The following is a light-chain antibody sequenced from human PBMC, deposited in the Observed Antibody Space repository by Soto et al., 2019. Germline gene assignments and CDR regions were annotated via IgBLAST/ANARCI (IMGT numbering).Light chain of an antibody. CDR3: QQYGNSPQT. Sequence: ETVMTQSPATLSVSPGERATLSCRASHSVGSTLAWYQQKPGQALRLLMYDTSTRATGIPDRFSGSGSGTDFTLTIARLEPGDFAVYYCQQYGNSPQTFGQGTKVDIK. V-gene: IGKV3-20*01. CDR2: DTS. J-gene: IGKJ1*01. CDR1: HSVGST.